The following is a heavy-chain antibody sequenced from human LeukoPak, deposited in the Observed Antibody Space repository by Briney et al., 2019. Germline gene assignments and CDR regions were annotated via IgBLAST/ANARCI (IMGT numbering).Heavy chain of an antibody. CDR2: IYSGGST. CDR3: ARDLTTVVRGVSHAMDV. CDR1: GFTVSSNY. J-gene: IGHJ6*02. V-gene: IGHV3-66*01. D-gene: IGHD3-10*01. Sequence: GGSLRLSCAASGFTVSSNYMSWVRQAPGKGLEWFSVIYSGGSTYYADSVKGRFTISRDNSKNTLYLQMNSLRAEDTAVYYCARDLTTVVRGVSHAMDVWGQGTTVTVSS.